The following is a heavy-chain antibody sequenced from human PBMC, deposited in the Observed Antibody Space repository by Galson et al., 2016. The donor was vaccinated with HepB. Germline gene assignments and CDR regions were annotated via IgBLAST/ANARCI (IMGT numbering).Heavy chain of an antibody. CDR3: AHGSGWLFDY. D-gene: IGHD6-19*01. Sequence: PALVKPTQTLTLTCTFSGFSLSTSGVSVGWIRQPPGKALEWLALIYWNDDNHYSPSLRSRLTLTKDTSKNHVVLTMTNMDPVDTATYYCAHGSGWLFDYWGQGTLVTVSS. CDR2: IYWNDDN. CDR1: GFSLSTSGVS. V-gene: IGHV2-5*01. J-gene: IGHJ4*02.